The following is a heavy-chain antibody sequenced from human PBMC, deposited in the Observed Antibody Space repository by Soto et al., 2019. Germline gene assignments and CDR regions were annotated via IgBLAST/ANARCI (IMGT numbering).Heavy chain of an antibody. CDR3: ARGPGSTYYYDSSGYYYWTLSY. CDR1: GYTFTSYA. Sequence: ASVKVSCKASGYTFTSYAMHWVRQAPGQRLEWMGWINAGNGNTKYSQKFQGRVTITRDTSASTAYMELSSLRSEDTAVYDCARGPGSTYYYDSSGYYYWTLSYWGQGTLVTVSS. V-gene: IGHV1-3*01. D-gene: IGHD3-22*01. J-gene: IGHJ4*02. CDR2: INAGNGNT.